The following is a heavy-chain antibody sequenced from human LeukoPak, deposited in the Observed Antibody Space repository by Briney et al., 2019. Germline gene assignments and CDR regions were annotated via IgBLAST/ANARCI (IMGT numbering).Heavy chain of an antibody. J-gene: IGHJ6*03. V-gene: IGHV3-53*01. CDR1: GFTVSSNY. Sequence: PVGSLRLSCAASGFTVSSNYMSWVRQAPGKGLEWVSVIYSGGSTYYADSVKGRFTISRDNSKNTLYLQMNSLRAEDTAVYYCARSPDYGGNPDYYYYYYMDVWGKGTTVTVSS. CDR2: IYSGGST. D-gene: IGHD4-23*01. CDR3: ARSPDYGGNPDYYYYYYMDV.